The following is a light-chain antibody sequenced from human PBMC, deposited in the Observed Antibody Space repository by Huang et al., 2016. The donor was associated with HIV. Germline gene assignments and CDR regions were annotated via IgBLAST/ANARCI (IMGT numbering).Light chain of an antibody. Sequence: EVLMTQSPDILSVSPGDRATFSCRASQNVGSNLAWYQQRPGQAPRLLIYAASARATGVPARFSGGGAGRKFTLTISRLQSEDFAAYYCQQYNTWPPWAFGQGTTVEI. V-gene: IGKV3-15*01. CDR1: QNVGSN. CDR2: AAS. J-gene: IGKJ1*01. CDR3: QQYNTWPPWA.